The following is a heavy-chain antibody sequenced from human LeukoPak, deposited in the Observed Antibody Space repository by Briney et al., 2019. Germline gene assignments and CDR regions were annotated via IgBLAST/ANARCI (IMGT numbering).Heavy chain of an antibody. CDR1: GFTFSNYN. Sequence: GGSLRLSCAASGFTFSNYNMNWVRQAPGKGLEWVTFIWSDGNEKYYADSVKGRFTISRDNSKSTLFLQMNSLRGEDTAVYYCSQERDRRGYFDYWGQGTLVTVSS. J-gene: IGHJ4*02. V-gene: IGHV3-30*02. D-gene: IGHD2-15*01. CDR2: IWSDGNEK. CDR3: SQERDRRGYFDY.